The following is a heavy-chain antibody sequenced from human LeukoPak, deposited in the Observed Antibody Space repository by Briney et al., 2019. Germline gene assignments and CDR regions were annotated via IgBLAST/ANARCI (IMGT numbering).Heavy chain of an antibody. V-gene: IGHV1-8*01. D-gene: IGHD1-26*01. CDR2: MNPNSGNT. J-gene: IGHJ4*02. CDR3: ARPCRIVGATGLGY. Sequence: GASVKVSCKASGYTFTSYDINWVRQATGQGLEWMGWMNPNSGNTGYAQKFQGRVTMTRNTSISTAYMELSSLRSEDTAVYYCARPCRIVGATGLGYWGQGTLVTVSS. CDR1: GYTFTSYD.